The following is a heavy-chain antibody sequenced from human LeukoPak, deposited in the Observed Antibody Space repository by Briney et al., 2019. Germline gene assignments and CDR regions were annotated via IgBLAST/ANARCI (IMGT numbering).Heavy chain of an antibody. Sequence: KPSETLSLTCTVSGGSISSYYWSWIRQPPGKGLEWIGHIYDSGSTNYNPSLKSRVTISVDTSKNQFSLELSSVTAADTAVYYCAREFSWSGFFDYWGQGTLVTVSS. J-gene: IGHJ4*02. V-gene: IGHV4-59*01. CDR3: AREFSWSGFFDY. CDR2: IYDSGST. D-gene: IGHD3-3*01. CDR1: GGSISSYY.